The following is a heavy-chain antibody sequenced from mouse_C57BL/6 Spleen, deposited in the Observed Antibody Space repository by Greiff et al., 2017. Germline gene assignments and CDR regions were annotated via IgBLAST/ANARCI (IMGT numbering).Heavy chain of an antibody. CDR2: ISDGGSYT. D-gene: IGHD2-12*01. Sequence: DVQLVESGGGLVKPGGSLKLSCAASGFTFSSYAMSWVRQPPEQRLEWVATISDGGSYTYYPDNVKGRFTISRDNAKNNLYLQMSHLKSEDTAMYYCARGRRDAYWGQGTLVTVSA. CDR1: GFTFSSYA. J-gene: IGHJ3*01. V-gene: IGHV5-4*01. CDR3: ARGRRDAY.